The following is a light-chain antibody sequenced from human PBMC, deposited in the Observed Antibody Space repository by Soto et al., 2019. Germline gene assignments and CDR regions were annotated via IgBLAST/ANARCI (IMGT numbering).Light chain of an antibody. V-gene: IGLV2-14*03. Sequence: QSALTQPTSVSGSPGQSITISCTGVSSDIGGYKHVSWYQQHPGKVPRLIIYDVDNRPLGVSNRFSGSQSGNMASLTISGLQAEDEADYYCCAYTARTTLSWVFGGGTKLTVL. J-gene: IGLJ3*02. CDR3: CAYTARTTLSWV. CDR2: DVD. CDR1: SSDIGGYKH.